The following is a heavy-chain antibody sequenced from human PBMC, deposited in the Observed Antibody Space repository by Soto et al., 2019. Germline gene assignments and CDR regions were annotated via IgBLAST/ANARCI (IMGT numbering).Heavy chain of an antibody. D-gene: IGHD6-13*01. J-gene: IGHJ5*02. Sequence: QITLKESGPTLVIPAQTLTLTCTFSGFSLSTSGVGVGWIRQPPGKALEWLALIYWDDDKRYNPSLKTRLTITKDTSKNQVVLTMTNMDPVDTATYYCAYRQEYRGSWNSGWLAPWGQGTLVNVSS. V-gene: IGHV2-5*02. CDR2: IYWDDDK. CDR1: GFSLSTSGVG. CDR3: AYRQEYRGSWNSGWLAP.